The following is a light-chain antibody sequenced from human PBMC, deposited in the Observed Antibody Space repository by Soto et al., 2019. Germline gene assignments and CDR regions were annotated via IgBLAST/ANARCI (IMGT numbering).Light chain of an antibody. V-gene: IGKV3-15*01. CDR1: QSVSTY. CDR2: GAS. Sequence: EIVMTQSPATLSVSPGERATLSCRASQSVSTYIAWYQQKPGQPPRLLIYGASTRASGIPARFSGSGSGTAFTLTISSLQSEDFAVYYCQHYNGWPAWTFGHGTKVEL. J-gene: IGKJ1*01. CDR3: QHYNGWPAWT.